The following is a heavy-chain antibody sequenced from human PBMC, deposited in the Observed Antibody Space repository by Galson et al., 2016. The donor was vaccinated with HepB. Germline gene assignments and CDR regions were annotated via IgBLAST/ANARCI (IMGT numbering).Heavy chain of an antibody. J-gene: IGHJ4*02. CDR1: GGTFSNYA. CDR3: TRAFGGGYTYVYSF. V-gene: IGHV1-69*13. D-gene: IGHD5-18*01. CDR2: IIPIFGTA. Sequence: SVKVSCKASGGTFSNYAISWVRQAPGQGLEWMGGIIPIFGTANYAQKFQGRVTITADESTNTAYMELSSLRSEDTAVYYCTRAFGGGYTYVYSFWGQGTLVTVSS.